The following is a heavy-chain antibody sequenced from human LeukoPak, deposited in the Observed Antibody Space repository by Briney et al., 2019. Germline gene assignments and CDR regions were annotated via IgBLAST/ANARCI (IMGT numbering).Heavy chain of an antibody. CDR1: GFTFSDYY. V-gene: IGHV3-11*01. J-gene: IGHJ4*02. CDR3: ATLAVADPFDY. CDR2: ISGSGSTI. Sequence: GGSLRLSCAASGFTFSDYYMSWIRQAPGKGLEWVSYISGSGSTIYYADSVKGRFTISRDNAKNSLYLQMNSLGAEDTAVYYCATLAVADPFDYWGQGTLVTVSS. D-gene: IGHD6-19*01.